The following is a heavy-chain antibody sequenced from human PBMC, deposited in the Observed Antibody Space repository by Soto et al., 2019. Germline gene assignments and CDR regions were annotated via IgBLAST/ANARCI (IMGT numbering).Heavy chain of an antibody. V-gene: IGHV4-59*08. Sequence: ASETLCLTCTVSGGSISSYYWSWIRQPPGKGLEWIGYIYYSGSTNYNPSLKSRVTISVDTSKNQFSLKLSSVTAADTAVYYCARLAVTTGYYYMDVWGKGTTVTVSS. CDR1: GGSISSYY. CDR3: ARLAVTTGYYYMDV. CDR2: IYYSGST. J-gene: IGHJ6*03. D-gene: IGHD4-17*01.